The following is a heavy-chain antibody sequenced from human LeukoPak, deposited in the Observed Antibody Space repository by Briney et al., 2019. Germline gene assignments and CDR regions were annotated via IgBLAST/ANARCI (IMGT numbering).Heavy chain of an antibody. CDR1: GFTFSDYY. D-gene: IGHD6-6*01. CDR2: ISSSGSTI. Sequence: GGSLRLSCAASGFTFSDYYMSWIRQARGKGLEWVSYISSSGSTIYYADSVKGRFTISRDNAKNSLYLQMSSLRAEDTAVYYCARDIAAASFDYWGQGTLVTVSS. V-gene: IGHV3-11*01. J-gene: IGHJ4*02. CDR3: ARDIAAASFDY.